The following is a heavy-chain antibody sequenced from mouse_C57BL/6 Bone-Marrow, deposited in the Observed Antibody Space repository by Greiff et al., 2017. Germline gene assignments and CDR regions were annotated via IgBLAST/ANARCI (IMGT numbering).Heavy chain of an antibody. CDR2: IFPGSGST. CDR1: GYTFTDYY. Sequence: QVQLKESGPELVKPGASVKISCKASGYTFTDYYINWVKQRPGQGLEWIGWIFPGSGSTYYNEKSKGKATLTVDKSSSTAYMLLSSLTSEDSAVYFCARTHYYGSSYWYFDVWGTGTTVTVSS. V-gene: IGHV1-75*01. J-gene: IGHJ1*03. CDR3: ARTHYYGSSYWYFDV. D-gene: IGHD1-1*01.